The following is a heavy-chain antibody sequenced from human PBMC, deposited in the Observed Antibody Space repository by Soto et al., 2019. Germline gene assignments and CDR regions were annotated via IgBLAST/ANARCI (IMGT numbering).Heavy chain of an antibody. CDR1: GYTFTNYG. CDR2: FSGNNGNT. Sequence: QVQLVQSGAEVKQSGASVKVSCKASGYTFTNYGINWVRQAPGQGLEWMGWFSGNNGNTKYAQRLQGRFTMTTDPATNTAHMELTSLRSDDTAMYYCARAQVAARHLDYWGQGTQVTVSS. CDR3: ARAQVAARHLDY. V-gene: IGHV1-18*01. D-gene: IGHD6-6*01. J-gene: IGHJ4*02.